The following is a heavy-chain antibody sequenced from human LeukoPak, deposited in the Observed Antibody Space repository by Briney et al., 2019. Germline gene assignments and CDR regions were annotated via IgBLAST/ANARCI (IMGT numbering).Heavy chain of an antibody. Sequence: GGSLRLSCAASGFTFSDYYMSWIRQAPGKGLEWVSYISSSGSTIYYADSVKGRFTISRDNAKNSLYLQMNSLRAEDTAVYYCARASHVVVPAAAYYFDYWGQGTLVTVSS. CDR3: ARASHVVVPAAAYYFDY. J-gene: IGHJ4*02. CDR2: ISSSGSTI. D-gene: IGHD2-2*01. V-gene: IGHV3-11*01. CDR1: GFTFSDYY.